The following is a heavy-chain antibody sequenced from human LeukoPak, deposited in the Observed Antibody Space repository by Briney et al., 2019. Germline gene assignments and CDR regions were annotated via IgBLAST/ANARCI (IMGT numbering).Heavy chain of an antibody. J-gene: IGHJ4*02. V-gene: IGHV1-8*01. CDR2: MNANSGDT. D-gene: IGHD3-10*01. CDR3: ARGGTYLPFGY. CDR1: GYIFTSYD. Sequence: GASVKVSCKASGYIFTSYDINWVRQATGQGLEWMGWMNANSGDTGYAQKFQGRVTMTGNTSISTAYMELSSLRSEDTAIYYCARGGTYLPFGYWGQGTLVIVSS.